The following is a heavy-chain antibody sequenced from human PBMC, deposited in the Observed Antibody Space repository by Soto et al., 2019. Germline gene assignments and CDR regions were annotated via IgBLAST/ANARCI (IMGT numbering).Heavy chain of an antibody. CDR1: GFTVSSYG. D-gene: IGHD3-3*01. V-gene: IGHV3-33*01. CDR3: ARDRLAYYDFWSGYPTLDAFDI. J-gene: IGHJ3*02. CDR2: IWYDGSNK. Sequence: PGGSLRLSCAAFGFTVSSYGLPRVRQVPGKGLEWVAVIWYDGSNKYYADSVKGRFTISRDNSKNTLYLQMNSLRAEDTAVYYCARDRLAYYDFWSGYPTLDAFDIWGQGTMVNVSS.